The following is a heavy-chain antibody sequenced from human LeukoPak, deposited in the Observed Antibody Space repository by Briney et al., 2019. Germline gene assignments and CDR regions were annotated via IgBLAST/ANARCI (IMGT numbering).Heavy chain of an antibody. Sequence: PGGSLRLSCAASGFPLRSYAMSWVRQGPGKGLEWVSVTSGSGGNTYYANSVKGRFSISRDNSKNTLYLQMNSLRAEDTAVYYCAKHQDLVSSAFDYWGQGTLVTVSS. V-gene: IGHV3-23*01. J-gene: IGHJ4*02. D-gene: IGHD5/OR15-5a*01. CDR1: GFPLRSYA. CDR3: AKHQDLVSSAFDY. CDR2: TSGSGGNT.